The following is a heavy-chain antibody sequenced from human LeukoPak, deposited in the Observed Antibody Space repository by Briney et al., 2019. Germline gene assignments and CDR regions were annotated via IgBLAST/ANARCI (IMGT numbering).Heavy chain of an antibody. D-gene: IGHD3-10*01. V-gene: IGHV3-7*01. CDR2: IKQDGSEK. Sequence: GGSLRLSCAASGFTFSSYWMSWVRQAPGKGLEWVANIKQDGSEKYYVDSVKGRFTISRDNAKNSLYLQMNSLRAEDTAVYSCARDDGSGSYYLYYYYGMDVWGQGTTVTVSS. CDR1: GFTFSSYW. CDR3: ARDDGSGSYYLYYYYGMDV. J-gene: IGHJ6*02.